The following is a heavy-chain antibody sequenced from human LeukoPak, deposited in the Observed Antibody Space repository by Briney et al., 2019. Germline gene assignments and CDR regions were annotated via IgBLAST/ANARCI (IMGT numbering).Heavy chain of an antibody. CDR2: ISYSGST. Sequence: TSETLSLTFTDSGGSISRYYWSCIRQPPGKGLEWIGYISYSGSTNFNPSLKSRVTISVDTSKNQFSLKLSSVTAADTAVYYCAREGTAATNPNWFDPWGQGTLVTVSS. D-gene: IGHD1-1*01. V-gene: IGHV4-59*01. CDR3: AREGTAATNPNWFDP. CDR1: GGSISRYY. J-gene: IGHJ5*02.